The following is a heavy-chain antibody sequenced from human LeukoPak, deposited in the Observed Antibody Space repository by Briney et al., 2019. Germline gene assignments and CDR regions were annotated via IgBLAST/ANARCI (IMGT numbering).Heavy chain of an antibody. Sequence: ASVKVSCKASGYTFTGYYMHWVRQAPGQGLEWMEWINPNSGGTNYAQKFQGRVTMTRDTSISTAYMELSGLRSDDTAVYYCGTLLSNGPFDYWGQGSLVTVSS. CDR1: GYTFTGYY. J-gene: IGHJ4*02. V-gene: IGHV1-2*02. CDR3: GTLLSNGPFDY. CDR2: INPNSGGT.